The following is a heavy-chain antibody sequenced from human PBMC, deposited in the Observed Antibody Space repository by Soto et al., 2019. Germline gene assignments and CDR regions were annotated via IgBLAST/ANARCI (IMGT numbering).Heavy chain of an antibody. CDR3: AISVGVPPPHRAFDY. Sequence: ASVKVSCKASGYTFTGFYMHWVRQAPGQGLEWMGRINPDSDDTDYAEKFQGRVTMTRDTSIRTAYMELSRSTSDDTALYHCAISVGVPPPHRAFDYWGQGTPVTVSS. V-gene: IGHV1-2*06. D-gene: IGHD2-2*01. J-gene: IGHJ4*02. CDR2: INPDSDDT. CDR1: GYTFTGFY.